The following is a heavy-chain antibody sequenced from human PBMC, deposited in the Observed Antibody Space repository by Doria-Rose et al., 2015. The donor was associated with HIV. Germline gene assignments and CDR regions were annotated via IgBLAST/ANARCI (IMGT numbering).Heavy chain of an antibody. CDR1: GGTFSSYT. V-gene: IGHV1-69*02. Sequence: SGGTFSSYTISWVRQAPGQGLEWMGRIIPILDIVNYALRFQGRVTITADESTSTAYKELSSLRSEDTAIYYCASQWERSSFDYWGQGTLVTVSS. CDR2: IIPILDIV. CDR3: ASQWERSSFDY. J-gene: IGHJ4*02. D-gene: IGHD1-26*01.